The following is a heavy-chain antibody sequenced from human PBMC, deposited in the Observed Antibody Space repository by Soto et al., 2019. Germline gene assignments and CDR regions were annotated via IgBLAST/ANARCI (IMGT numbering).Heavy chain of an antibody. CDR1: GFSHKNSGEG. J-gene: IGHJ4*02. CDR2: IYSDDDE. V-gene: IGHV2-5*02. Sequence: GPTVAKPTQTIPLTCSFSGFSHKNSGEGVGWFRQPPGTALARLAVIYSDDDERYSPSLTNRLTITKDTSKNQVVLTMTSMDPVVTATYYFAHSLLWFGELPPGHLDCWGQGTLVTVSS. CDR3: AHSLLWFGELPPGHLDC. D-gene: IGHD3-10*01.